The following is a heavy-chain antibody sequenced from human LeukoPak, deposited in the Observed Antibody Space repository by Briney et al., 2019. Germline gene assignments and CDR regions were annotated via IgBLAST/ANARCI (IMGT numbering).Heavy chain of an antibody. J-gene: IGHJ2*01. CDR3: ARRLAGGAYWYFDL. Sequence: SETLSLTCTVSGGSISSYYWSWIRQPPGKGLEWIGYIYYSGSTNYNSSLKSRVTISVDTSKNQFSLKLSSVTAADTAVYYCARRLAGGAYWYFDLWGRGTLVTVSS. CDR1: GGSISSYY. D-gene: IGHD1-14*01. CDR2: IYYSGST. V-gene: IGHV4-59*08.